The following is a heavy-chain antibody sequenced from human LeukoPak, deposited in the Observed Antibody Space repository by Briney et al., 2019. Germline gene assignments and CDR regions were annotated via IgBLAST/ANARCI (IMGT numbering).Heavy chain of an antibody. CDR3: XXDLGTRPYDSXGXPXXX. J-gene: IGHJ4*02. V-gene: IGHV3-21*01. CDR2: ISSSSSYI. Sequence: GGSLRLSCAASGFTLSTYSMNWVRQAPGKGLEWVSSISSSSSYIYYADAVKGRFTISRDNAKNSLYLQMNSLRAEDTAVYYCXXDLGTRPYDSXGXPXXXWGQXTLXT. CDR1: GFTLSTYS. D-gene: IGHD3-22*01.